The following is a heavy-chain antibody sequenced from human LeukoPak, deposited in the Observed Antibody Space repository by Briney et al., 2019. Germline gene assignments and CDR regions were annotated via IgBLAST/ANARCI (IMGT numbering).Heavy chain of an antibody. CDR3: ARDRGTSARNRFDP. CDR1: GYTFTGYY. D-gene: IGHD1-26*01. Sequence: ASVKVSCKASGYTFTGYYMHWVRQAPGQGLEWMGWINPNSGGTNYAQKFQGRVTMTRDTSISTAYMELSRLRSDDTAVYYCARDRGTSARNRFDPWGQGTLVTVSS. V-gene: IGHV1-2*02. J-gene: IGHJ5*02. CDR2: INPNSGGT.